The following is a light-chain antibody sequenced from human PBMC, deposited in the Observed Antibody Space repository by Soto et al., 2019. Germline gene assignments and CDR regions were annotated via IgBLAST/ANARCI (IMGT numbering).Light chain of an antibody. V-gene: IGLV1-44*01. CDR2: SNS. Sequence: QSVLTQPPSSSVTPGQRVTISCSGGSSNIGSNTVNWYQQLPGTAPKLLIYSNSQRPSGVPDRFSGSKSGTSASLAISGLQSEDEADYYCAAWDDSLNGYVFGNGTKVTVL. CDR1: SSNIGSNT. CDR3: AAWDDSLNGYV. J-gene: IGLJ1*01.